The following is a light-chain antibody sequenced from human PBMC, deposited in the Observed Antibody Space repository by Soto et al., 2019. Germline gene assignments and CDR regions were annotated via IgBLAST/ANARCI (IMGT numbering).Light chain of an antibody. CDR2: AAS. V-gene: IGKV1-39*01. CDR3: QQTYSAPT. J-gene: IGKJ1*01. CDR1: QSISSY. Sequence: DIQMTQSPSSLSASVGDRVTITCRESQSISSYVIWYQPKPRKAPKLLIYAASSLQSGVPPRFSGSGSGTDFTLTVRSLQAEDFATYYCQQTYSAPTFGQGTEVEVK.